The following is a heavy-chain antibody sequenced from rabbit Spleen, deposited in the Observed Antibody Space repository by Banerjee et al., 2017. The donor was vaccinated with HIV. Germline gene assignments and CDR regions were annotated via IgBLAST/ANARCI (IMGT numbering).Heavy chain of an antibody. Sequence: QEQLVESGGGLVQPGGSLKLSCKASGFDFSSYGVSWFRHAPGKGLEWIGYIDPVFGITYYANWFNGPFTFSSHNAPTTLFLQLNSLTAADTATYFCVIEVAAKFSSWGQRTLVSVS. D-gene: IGHD4-1*01. CDR2: IDPVFGIT. CDR1: GFDFSSYG. V-gene: IGHV1S47*01. CDR3: VIEVAAKFSS. J-gene: IGHJ4*01.